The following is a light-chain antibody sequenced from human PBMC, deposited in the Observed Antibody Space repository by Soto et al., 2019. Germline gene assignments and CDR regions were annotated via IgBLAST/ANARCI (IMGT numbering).Light chain of an antibody. CDR3: QQTYSSPQT. J-gene: IGKJ1*01. Sequence: IQMTQSPSSLSASVGDRVTITCQATQDIRKYLNWYQQKPGKAPKLLVYGASSLQSGVPSRVSGSGSGTDFTLTISSLQPEDFATYFCQQTYSSPQTFGQGTKVDIK. CDR2: GAS. CDR1: QDIRKY. V-gene: IGKV1-39*01.